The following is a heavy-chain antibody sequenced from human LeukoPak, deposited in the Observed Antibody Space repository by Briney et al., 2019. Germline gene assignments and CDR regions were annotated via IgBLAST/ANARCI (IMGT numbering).Heavy chain of an antibody. CDR2: IYYSGST. V-gene: IGHV4-59*01. J-gene: IGHJ5*02. Sequence: PSETLSLTCTVSGGSISSYYWSWIRQPPGKGVEWIGYIYYSGSTNYNPSLKSRVTISVDTSKNQFSLKLSSVTAADTAVYYCARVLWNWFDPWGQGTLVTVSS. CDR3: ARVLWNWFDP. CDR1: GGSISSYY.